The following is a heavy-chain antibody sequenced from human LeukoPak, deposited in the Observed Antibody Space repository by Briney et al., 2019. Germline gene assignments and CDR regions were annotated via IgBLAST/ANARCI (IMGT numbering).Heavy chain of an antibody. V-gene: IGHV4-59*01. J-gene: IGHJ4*02. CDR1: GGFISSYY. Sequence: PSETLSLTCTVSGGFISSYYWSWIRQPPGKGLEWIGYIYYGGSTNYNPSLKSRVTISVDTSKNQFSLKLSSVTAADTAVYYCARKRSYSGYSGYDPRGYFDYWGQGTLVTVSS. CDR2: IYYGGST. D-gene: IGHD5-12*01. CDR3: ARKRSYSGYSGYDPRGYFDY.